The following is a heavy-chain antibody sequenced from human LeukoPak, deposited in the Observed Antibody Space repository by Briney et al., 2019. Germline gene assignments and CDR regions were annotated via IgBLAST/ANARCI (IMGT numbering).Heavy chain of an antibody. CDR1: GGTFSSYA. Sequence: GASVKVSCKASGGTFSSYAISWVRQAPGQGLEWMGGIIPILGIANYAQKFQGRVTITADKSTSTAYMELSSLRSEDTAVYYCAFVRGDSRDYWGQGTLVTVSS. V-gene: IGHV1-69*10. D-gene: IGHD3-16*01. CDR2: IIPILGIA. CDR3: AFVRGDSRDY. J-gene: IGHJ4*02.